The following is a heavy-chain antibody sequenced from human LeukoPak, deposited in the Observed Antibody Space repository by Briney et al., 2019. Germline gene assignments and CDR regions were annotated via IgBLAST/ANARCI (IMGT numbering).Heavy chain of an antibody. Sequence: SETLSLTCAVYGGSFSGYYWSWIRQPPGKGLEWIGEINHSGSTNYNPSLKSRVTISVDTSKNQFSLKLSSVTAAGTAVYYCARAVVAATWSYYYYYYMDVWGKGTTVTVSS. CDR2: INHSGST. D-gene: IGHD2-15*01. CDR1: GGSFSGYY. CDR3: ARAVVAATWSYYYYYYMDV. V-gene: IGHV4-34*01. J-gene: IGHJ6*03.